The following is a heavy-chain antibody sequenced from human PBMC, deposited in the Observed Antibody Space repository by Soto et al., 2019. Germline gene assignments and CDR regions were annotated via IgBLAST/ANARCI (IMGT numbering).Heavy chain of an antibody. CDR1: GFTFSSYA. CDR3: AKTPWENYYSNWFDH. Sequence: QVQLVESGGGVVQPGTSLRLSCAASGFTFSSYAVHWVRQAPGEGLEWVAAMASDGTNKYYADSVKGRFTISRDNSKNTLYLQMNSLRAEDKAVYYCAKTPWENYYSNWFDHWGQGTLVTVSS. J-gene: IGHJ5*02. D-gene: IGHD3-10*01. V-gene: IGHV3-30*18. CDR2: MASDGTNK.